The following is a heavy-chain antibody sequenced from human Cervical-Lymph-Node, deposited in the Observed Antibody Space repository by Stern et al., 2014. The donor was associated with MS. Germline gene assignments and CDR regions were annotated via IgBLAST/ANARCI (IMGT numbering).Heavy chain of an antibody. V-gene: IGHV1-46*01. CDR2: INPYSGST. CDR3: ARLLAAGYTYGEYTFDY. CDR1: GYTFINYY. D-gene: IGHD5-18*01. J-gene: IGHJ4*02. Sequence: QVQLVQSGAEVKKPGASVKVSCKASGYTFINYYMHWVRQAPGQGLEWMVKINPYSGSTTYAQKFQGRVTVTSDTSTSTVYMELSSLKSEDTAVYYCARLLAAGYTYGEYTFDYWGQGTLVTVSS.